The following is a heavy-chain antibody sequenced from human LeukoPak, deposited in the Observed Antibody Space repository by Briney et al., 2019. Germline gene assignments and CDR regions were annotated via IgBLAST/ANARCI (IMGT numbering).Heavy chain of an antibody. D-gene: IGHD3-3*01. J-gene: IGHJ4*02. V-gene: IGHV1-3*01. CDR2: INAGNGDT. CDR1: GYTFTNYA. CDR3: ARGLWSAHRREYYFDS. Sequence: GASVKVSCKASGYTFTNYAVNWPRQAPGQRLEWMGWINAGNGDTKFSQNYQARVTITRDASASTAYMELSSLTSEDTAVYFCARGLWSAHRREYYFDSWGQGTLVTVSS.